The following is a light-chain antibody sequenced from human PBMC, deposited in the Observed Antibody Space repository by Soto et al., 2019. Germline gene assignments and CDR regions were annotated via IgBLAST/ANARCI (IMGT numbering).Light chain of an antibody. V-gene: IGKV3-20*01. CDR2: GAS. J-gene: IGKJ1*01. CDR1: QTVTSNY. CDR3: QQYAGSPST. Sequence: EIVLTQSPGTLSLSPGERATLSCRASQTVTSNYLAWYQRKPGQAPRLLIYGASSRATDIPDRFSGSGSGTDFTLTITRLETEDFAEYFCQQYAGSPSTFGQGTKVEIK.